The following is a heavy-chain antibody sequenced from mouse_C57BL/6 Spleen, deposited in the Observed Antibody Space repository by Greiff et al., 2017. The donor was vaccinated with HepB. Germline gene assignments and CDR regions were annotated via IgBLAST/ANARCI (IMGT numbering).Heavy chain of an antibody. D-gene: IGHD1-1*01. V-gene: IGHV1-69*01. CDR3: ARSLLYGSRGYFDV. J-gene: IGHJ1*03. Sequence: VQLQQSGAELVMPGASVKLSCKASGYTFTSYWMHWVKQRPGQGLEWIGEIDPSDSYTNYNQKFKGKSTLTVDKSSSTAYMQLSSLTSEDSAVYYCARSLLYGSRGYFDVWGTGTTVTVSS. CDR1: GYTFTSYW. CDR2: IDPSDSYT.